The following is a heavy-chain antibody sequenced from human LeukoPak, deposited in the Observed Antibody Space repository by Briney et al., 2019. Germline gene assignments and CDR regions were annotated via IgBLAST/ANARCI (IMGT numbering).Heavy chain of an antibody. CDR3: AGYQLLSPSSGWFDP. V-gene: IGHV4-59*01. CDR1: SGSINTYY. Sequence: PSETLSLTCTVSSGSINTYYWSWIRQPPGKGLEWIGYIYYSGSTNYNPSLESRVTISVDTSKNQFSLRLSSVTAADTAVYYCAGYQLLSPSSGWFDPWGQGTLVTVSS. CDR2: IYYSGST. D-gene: IGHD2-2*01. J-gene: IGHJ5*02.